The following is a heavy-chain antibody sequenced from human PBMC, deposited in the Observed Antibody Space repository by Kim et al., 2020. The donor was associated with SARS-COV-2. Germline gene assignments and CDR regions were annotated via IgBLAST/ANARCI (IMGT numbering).Heavy chain of an antibody. CDR1: GGSISSSSYY. CDR2: IYYSGST. V-gene: IGHV4-39*01. CDR3: ARRTVTTHFDY. J-gene: IGHJ4*02. D-gene: IGHD4-17*01. Sequence: SETLSLTCTVSGGSISSSSYYWGWIRQPPGKGLEWIGSIYYSGSTYYNPSLKSRVTISVDTSKNQFSLKLSSVTAADTAVYYCARRTVTTHFDYWGQGTLVTVSS.